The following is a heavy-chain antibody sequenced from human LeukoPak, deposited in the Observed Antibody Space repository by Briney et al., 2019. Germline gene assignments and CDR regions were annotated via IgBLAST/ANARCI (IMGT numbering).Heavy chain of an antibody. Sequence: GGSLRLSCAASGFTFSSYAMHWVRQAPGKGLEWVAVISYDGSTKYYADSVKGRFTISRDNSRNTLYLQMNSLRAEDTAVYYCARAAAQYFQHWGQGTLVTVSS. V-gene: IGHV3-30-3*01. CDR2: ISYDGSTK. J-gene: IGHJ1*01. CDR3: ARAAAQYFQH. D-gene: IGHD6-13*01. CDR1: GFTFSSYA.